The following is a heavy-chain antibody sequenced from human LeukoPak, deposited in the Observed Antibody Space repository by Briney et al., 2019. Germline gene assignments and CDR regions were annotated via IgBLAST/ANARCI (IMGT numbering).Heavy chain of an antibody. J-gene: IGHJ4*02. CDR1: GGSFSGYY. D-gene: IGHD3-10*01. V-gene: IGHV4-34*01. Sequence: PSETLSLTCAVYGGSFSGYYWSWIRQPPGKGLEWIGEINHSGSTNYNPSLKSRVTISVDTSKNQFSLKLSSVTAADTAVYYCARDGSYFGHFDYWGQGTLVTVSS. CDR3: ARDGSYFGHFDY. CDR2: INHSGST.